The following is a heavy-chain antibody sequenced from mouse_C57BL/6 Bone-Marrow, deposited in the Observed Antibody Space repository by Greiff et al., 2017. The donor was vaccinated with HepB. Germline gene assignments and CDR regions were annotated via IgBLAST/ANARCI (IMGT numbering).Heavy chain of an antibody. CDR3: TSSSYDYFDY. J-gene: IGHJ2*01. CDR2: IDPENGDT. CDR1: GFNIKDDY. V-gene: IGHV14-4*01. D-gene: IGHD1-1*01. Sequence: EVKLQESGAELVRPGASVKLSCTASGFNIKDDYMHWVKQRPEQGLEWIGWIDPENGDTEYASKFQGKATITADTSSNTAYLQLSSLTSEDTAVYYCTSSSYDYFDYWGQGTTLTVSS.